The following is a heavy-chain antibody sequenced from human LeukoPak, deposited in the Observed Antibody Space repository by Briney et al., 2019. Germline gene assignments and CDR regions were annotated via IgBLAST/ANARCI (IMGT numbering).Heavy chain of an antibody. J-gene: IGHJ4*02. Sequence: ASVKVSCKASGYSFSNYAMNWVRQAPGQGLEFMGWIHPSTGNPAYAQGFSGRFVFSLDASVTTTYLQINDLKTGDTAVYFCARALDSLGGLSLPDYWGQGTLVTVSS. CDR2: IHPSTGNP. V-gene: IGHV7-4-1*02. CDR1: GYSFSNYA. D-gene: IGHD3-16*02. CDR3: ARALDSLGGLSLPDY.